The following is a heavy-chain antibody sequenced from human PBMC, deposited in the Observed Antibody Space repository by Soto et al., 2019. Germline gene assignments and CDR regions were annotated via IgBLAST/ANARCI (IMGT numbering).Heavy chain of an antibody. Sequence: GGSLRLSCAASGFTFSSYSMNWVRQAPGKGLEWVSYISSSSSTIYYADSVKGRFTISRDNAKNSLHLQMNSLRAEDTAVYYCAREGNSGYDSGFDYWGQGT. D-gene: IGHD5-12*01. CDR2: ISSSSSTI. V-gene: IGHV3-48*01. J-gene: IGHJ4*02. CDR3: AREGNSGYDSGFDY. CDR1: GFTFSSYS.